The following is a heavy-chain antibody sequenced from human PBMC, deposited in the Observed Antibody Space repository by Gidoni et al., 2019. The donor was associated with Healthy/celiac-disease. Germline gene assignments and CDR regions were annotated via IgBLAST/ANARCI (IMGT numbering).Heavy chain of an antibody. CDR2: IKQDGSEK. V-gene: IGHV3-7*01. J-gene: IGHJ4*02. Sequence: EVQLVESGGGLVQPGGSLRLSCAASGFTFSSYWMSWVRQAPGKGLEWVANIKQDGSEKYYVDSVKGLFTISRDNAKNSLYLQMNSLRAEDTAVYYCARVVRYCSGGSCYYSYFDYWGQGTLVTVSS. CDR3: ARVVRYCSGGSCYYSYFDY. CDR1: GFTFSSYW. D-gene: IGHD2-15*01.